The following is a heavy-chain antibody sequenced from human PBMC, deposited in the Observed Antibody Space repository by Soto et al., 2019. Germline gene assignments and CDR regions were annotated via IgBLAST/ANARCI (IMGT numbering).Heavy chain of an antibody. CDR2: ISSSSSTI. J-gene: IGHJ6*02. D-gene: IGHD5-12*01. Sequence: PGGSLRLSCAASGVTFSRYSMNWVRQAPGKGQEWVSYISSSSSTIYYEDSVKGRFTISRDNAKNSLYLQMNSLRAEDTAVYYCARADSGYAHGSYYYGMDVWGQGTTVTVSS. CDR1: GVTFSRYS. CDR3: ARADSGYAHGSYYYGMDV. V-gene: IGHV3-48*01.